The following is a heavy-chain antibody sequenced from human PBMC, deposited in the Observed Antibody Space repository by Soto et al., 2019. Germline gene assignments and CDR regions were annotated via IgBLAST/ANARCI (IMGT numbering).Heavy chain of an antibody. CDR2: IYYSGST. D-gene: IGHD4-17*01. Sequence: QVQLQESGPGLVKPSQTLSLTCTVSGGSISSGGYYWSWIRQHPGKGLEWIGYIYYSGSTYYNPSFKSRITITVDTSKHQCSRKQSSVAAADTAVYYCARDSTVSRASDYWGQGTLVTVSS. CDR1: GGSISSGGYY. J-gene: IGHJ4*02. V-gene: IGHV4-31*03. CDR3: ARDSTVSRASDY.